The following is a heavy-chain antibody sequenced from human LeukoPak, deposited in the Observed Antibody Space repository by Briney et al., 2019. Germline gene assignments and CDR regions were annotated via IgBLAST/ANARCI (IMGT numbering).Heavy chain of an antibody. D-gene: IGHD1-26*01. V-gene: IGHV4-39*01. J-gene: IGHJ4*02. CDR2: IYYSGST. CDR1: GGSISSYY. CDR3: ASSVGGSYLIIDY. Sequence: SETLSLTCTVSGGSISSYYWGWIRQPPGKGLEWIGSIYYSGSTYYNPSLKSRVTISVDTSKNQFSLKLSSVTAADTAVYYCASSVGGSYLIIDYWGQGTLVTVSS.